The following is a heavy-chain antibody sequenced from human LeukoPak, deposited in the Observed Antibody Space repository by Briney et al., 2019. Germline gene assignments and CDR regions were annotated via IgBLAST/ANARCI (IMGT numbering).Heavy chain of an antibody. CDR3: ARQRLYSSSLIDY. Sequence: GGALEISWRGSGCGFTSYWIGWVRQMPGKGVGGMGIIYRGESDTRYSPSFQGQVTISADKSLSTAYLQCSSLQASDTAMYYCARQRLYSSSLIDYWGQGTLVTVSS. D-gene: IGHD6-13*01. CDR1: GCGFTSYW. V-gene: IGHV5-51*01. J-gene: IGHJ4*02. CDR2: IYRGESDT.